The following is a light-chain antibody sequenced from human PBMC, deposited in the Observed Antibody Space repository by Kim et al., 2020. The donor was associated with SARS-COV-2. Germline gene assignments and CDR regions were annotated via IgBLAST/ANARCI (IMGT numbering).Light chain of an antibody. V-gene: IGLV1-51*01. Sequence: KVTIYSSGSSSNIENNYVSWYQQRPGTAPEHLIYDNNKRPSGIPDRFSGSKSDTSATLGITGLQTGDEADYSCGTWDSSLSAGPAVFGGGTQLTVL. CDR1: SSNIENNY. J-gene: IGLJ7*01. CDR3: GTWDSSLSAGPAV. CDR2: DNN.